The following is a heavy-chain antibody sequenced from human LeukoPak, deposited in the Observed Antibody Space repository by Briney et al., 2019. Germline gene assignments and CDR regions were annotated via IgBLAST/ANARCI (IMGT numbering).Heavy chain of an antibody. V-gene: IGHV4-61*01. CDR3: ARDTHDAFDI. CDR1: GGSVSSGSYY. J-gene: IGHJ3*02. Sequence: PSETLSLTCTVSGGSVSSGSYYWSWIRQPPGKGLEWIGYIYYSGSTNYNPSLKSRVTISVDTSENQFSLKLSSVTAADTAVYYCARDTHDAFDIWGQGTMVTVSS. CDR2: IYYSGST.